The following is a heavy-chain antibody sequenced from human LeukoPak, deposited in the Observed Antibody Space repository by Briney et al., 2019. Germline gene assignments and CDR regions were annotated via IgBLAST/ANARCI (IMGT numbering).Heavy chain of an antibody. CDR2: ISSSGTYA. V-gene: IGHV3-11*05. CDR3: ARGGYDILTGTSFFDP. J-gene: IGHJ5*02. D-gene: IGHD3-9*01. Sequence: PGGSLRLSCVASGFTFSDYYMSWIRQAPGKGLQYVSYISSSGTYANYANSVKGRFTNSRDNAKNSLYLQMNSLRADDTALYYCARGGYDILTGTSFFDPWGQGTLVTVSS. CDR1: GFTFSDYY.